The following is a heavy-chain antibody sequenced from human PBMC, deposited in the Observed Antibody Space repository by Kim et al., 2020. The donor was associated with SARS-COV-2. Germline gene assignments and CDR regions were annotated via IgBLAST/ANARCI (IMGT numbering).Heavy chain of an antibody. Sequence: GGSLRLSCAASGFTFSSYWMSWVRQAPGKGLEWVANIKQDGSENYYVDSVKGRFTISRDNAKNSLYLQMNSLRAEDTAVYYCARDHYGSGSYYNDTSEGSFDYWGQGTLVTVSS. CDR1: GFTFSSYW. V-gene: IGHV3-7*01. J-gene: IGHJ4*02. CDR2: IKQDGSEN. CDR3: ARDHYGSGSYYNDTSEGSFDY. D-gene: IGHD3-10*01.